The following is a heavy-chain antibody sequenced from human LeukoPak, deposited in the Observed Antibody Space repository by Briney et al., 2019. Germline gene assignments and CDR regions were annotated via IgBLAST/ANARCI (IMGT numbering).Heavy chain of an antibody. J-gene: IGHJ4*02. D-gene: IGHD3-22*01. CDR1: GFTFSSYA. V-gene: IGHV3-23*01. CDR2: ISGSGGST. Sequence: GGSLRLSCAASGFTFSSYAMSWVRQAPGKGLEWVSAISGSGGSTYYADSVKGRFTISGDNSKNTLYLQMNSLRAEDTAVYYCAKEKPYYYDSSGYFSYWGQGTLVTVSS. CDR3: AKEKPYYYDSSGYFSY.